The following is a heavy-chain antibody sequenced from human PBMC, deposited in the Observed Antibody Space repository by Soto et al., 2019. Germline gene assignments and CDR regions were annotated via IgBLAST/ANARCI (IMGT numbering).Heavy chain of an antibody. CDR3: TRLLVGATSGVDNY. D-gene: IGHD1-26*01. Sequence: PGGSLRLSCAASGFTFSCSAMHWVRQASGKGLEWVGRIRSKANSYATAYAASVKGRFTISRDDSKNTAYLQMNSLKTEDTAVYYCTRLLVGATSGVDNYWGQGTLVTVSS. V-gene: IGHV3-73*01. J-gene: IGHJ4*02. CDR1: GFTFSCSA. CDR2: IRSKANSYAT.